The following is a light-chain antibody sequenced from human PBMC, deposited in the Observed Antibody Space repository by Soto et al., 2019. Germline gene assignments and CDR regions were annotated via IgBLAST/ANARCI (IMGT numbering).Light chain of an antibody. V-gene: IGLV7-43*01. CDR2: STS. J-gene: IGLJ2*01. CDR1: TGAVTIGHY. CDR3: RISDGGAVV. Sequence: QAVVTQYPSMTVSPGGTVTLTCASSTGAVTIGHYPYWFQQKPGQAPRAMIYSTSNTHSWTPARFSGSLLGGKAALTLSGVHPEDEAENYCRISDGGAVVFGTGTKLTVL.